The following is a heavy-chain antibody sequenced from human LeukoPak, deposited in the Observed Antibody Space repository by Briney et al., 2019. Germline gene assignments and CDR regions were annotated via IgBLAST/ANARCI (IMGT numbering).Heavy chain of an antibody. Sequence: ASVKVSCRASGYTFTSYGISWVRQAPGQGLEWMGWISAYNGNTNYAQKLQGRVTMTTDTSTSTAYMELRSLRSDDTAVYYCARDEGGSYSDYFDYWGQGTLVTVSS. CDR1: GYTFTSYG. CDR3: ARDEGGSYSDYFDY. V-gene: IGHV1-18*01. CDR2: ISAYNGNT. J-gene: IGHJ4*02. D-gene: IGHD1-26*01.